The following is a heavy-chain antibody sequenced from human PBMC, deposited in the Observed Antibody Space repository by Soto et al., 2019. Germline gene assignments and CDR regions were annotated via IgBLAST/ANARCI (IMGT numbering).Heavy chain of an antibody. J-gene: IGHJ4*02. Sequence: ASETLSLTCTVYGGSISSGDYYWSWIRQPPEKGLEWIGSIYYSGSTYYNPSLKSRVTISVDTSKNQFSLKLNSVIAADTAVYYCASRHSSPYFDYWGQGTLVTVSS. CDR2: IYYSGST. CDR1: GGSISSGDYY. CDR3: ASRHSSPYFDY. V-gene: IGHV4-30-4*01. D-gene: IGHD6-13*01.